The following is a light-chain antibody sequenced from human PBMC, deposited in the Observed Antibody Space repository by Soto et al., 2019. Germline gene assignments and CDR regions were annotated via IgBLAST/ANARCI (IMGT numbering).Light chain of an antibody. Sequence: QSALTQPASVSGSPGQSITISCTGTSSDVGGYNLVSWYQQYPDKAPKLMIFDVNTRPSGISNRFPGSKSGNTASLTISGLQAEDEADYSCNSYKSSRCRPCVFGPGTKLTVL. J-gene: IGLJ1*01. CDR3: NSYKSSRCRPCV. CDR1: SSDVGGYNL. V-gene: IGLV2-14*01. CDR2: DVN.